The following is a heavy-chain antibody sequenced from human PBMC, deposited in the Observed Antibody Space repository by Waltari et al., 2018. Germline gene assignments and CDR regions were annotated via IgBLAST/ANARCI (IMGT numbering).Heavy chain of an antibody. J-gene: IGHJ2*01. D-gene: IGHD4-17*01. CDR1: GFTYSLYW. Sequence: EVQLVESGGGLVQPGGSLGLPCAASGFTYSLYWLHWVRHAPGKGLVWVSRSNSDGSSTSYADSVKGRFTISKDNDKNTVYLQMNSLRAEDTAIYYCARGARRTTVTTGWWYFDLWGRGTLGTVSS. CDR3: ARGARRTTVTTGWWYFDL. CDR2: SNSDGSST. V-gene: IGHV3-74*01.